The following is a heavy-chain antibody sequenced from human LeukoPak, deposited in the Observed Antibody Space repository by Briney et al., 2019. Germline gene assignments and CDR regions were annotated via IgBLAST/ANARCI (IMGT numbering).Heavy chain of an antibody. CDR3: ARVLTAVIEGVRTWGAFDI. V-gene: IGHV3-64*01. D-gene: IGHD2-21*01. CDR2: ISSNGGST. Sequence: GGSLRLSCAASGFTFSSYAMHWVRQAPGKGLDYVSAISSNGGSTYYANSVKGRFTISRDNSKNTLYLQMGSLRAEDMAVYYCARVLTAVIEGVRTWGAFDIWGQGTMVTVSS. J-gene: IGHJ3*02. CDR1: GFTFSSYA.